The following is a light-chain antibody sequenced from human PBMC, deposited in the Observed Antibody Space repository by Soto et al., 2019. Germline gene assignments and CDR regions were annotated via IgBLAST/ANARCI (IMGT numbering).Light chain of an antibody. J-gene: IGKJ2*01. Sequence: EIVLTQSPATLSLSPGERATLSCRASQSVSSYLAWYQQKPGQAPRLLRYDAFNRATGIPARFSGSGSGTDCTLTISSLEPEDFAVYYCQQRSNWPPGTSGQGTKLEIK. CDR1: QSVSSY. CDR3: QQRSNWPPGT. CDR2: DAF. V-gene: IGKV3-11*01.